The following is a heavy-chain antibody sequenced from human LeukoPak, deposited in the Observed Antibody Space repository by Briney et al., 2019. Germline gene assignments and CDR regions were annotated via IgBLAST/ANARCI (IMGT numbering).Heavy chain of an antibody. J-gene: IGHJ4*02. V-gene: IGHV3-53*03. CDR2: IYTDGST. Sequence: VGSLRLSCAASGFTISRNYMSWVRQAPGKGLEWVSVIYTDGSTYYADSVKGRFTTSRDNSKNTLYLQMNSLRAEDTAVYYCARDYGDYWGRGTLVTVSS. CDR1: GFTISRNY. D-gene: IGHD3-10*01. CDR3: ARDYGDY.